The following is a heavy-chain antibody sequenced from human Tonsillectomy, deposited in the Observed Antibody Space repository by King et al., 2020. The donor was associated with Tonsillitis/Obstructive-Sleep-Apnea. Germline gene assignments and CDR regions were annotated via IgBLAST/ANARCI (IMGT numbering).Heavy chain of an antibody. J-gene: IGHJ4*02. D-gene: IGHD1-26*01. V-gene: IGHV3-72*01. CDR2: TRNKASSYST. CDR3: ARVSGSYYLDY. Sequence: VQLVESGGGLVQPGGSLRLSCAASGFTFSDHYMDWVRQAPGKGLEWVGRTRNKASSYSTDYAASVKGRFTISRDDSKNSLYLQVNTLRTDDTAVYYCARVSGSYYLDYWGKGTLVTVSS. CDR1: GFTFSDHY.